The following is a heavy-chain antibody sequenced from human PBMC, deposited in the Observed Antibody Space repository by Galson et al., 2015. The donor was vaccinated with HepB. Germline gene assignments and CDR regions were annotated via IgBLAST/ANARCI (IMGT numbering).Heavy chain of an antibody. V-gene: IGHV4-61*01. CDR3: ARTYHYDSSGYYTLFDY. CDR2: IYYSGST. D-gene: IGHD3-22*01. J-gene: IGHJ4*02. Sequence: LSLTCTVSGGSVSSGSYYWSWIRQPPGKGLEWIGYIYYSGSTNYNPSLKSRVTISVDTSKNQFSLKLSSVTAADTAVYYCARTYHYDSSGYYTLFDYWGQGTLVTVSS. CDR1: GGSVSSGSYY.